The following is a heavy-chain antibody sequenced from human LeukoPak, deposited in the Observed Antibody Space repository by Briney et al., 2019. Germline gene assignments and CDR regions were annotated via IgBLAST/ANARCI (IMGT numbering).Heavy chain of an antibody. Sequence: SETLSLTCTVSGGSISSYYWSWIRQPPGKGLEWIGYIYYSGSTNYNPSLKSRVTISVDTSKNQFSLRVNSVTAADTAVYYCARMCGSTYYYGMDVWGQGTTVTVSS. CDR1: GGSISSYY. CDR3: ARMCGSTYYYGMDV. CDR2: IYYSGST. V-gene: IGHV4-59*12. D-gene: IGHD6-13*01. J-gene: IGHJ6*02.